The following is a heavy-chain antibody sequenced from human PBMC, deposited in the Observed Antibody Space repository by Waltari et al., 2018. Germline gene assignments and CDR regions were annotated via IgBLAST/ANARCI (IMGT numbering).Heavy chain of an antibody. J-gene: IGHJ6*03. D-gene: IGHD4-4*01. V-gene: IGHV3-9*01. CDR3: AKGLTVSYYMDV. CDR1: GFTFADYA. CDR2: ISWNSGSI. Sequence: EVQLVESGGGLVQPGRSLRLSCAASGFTFADYAMHWVRQAPGKGMEWVSGISWNSGSIGYADSVKGRFTISRDNAKNSLYLQMNSLRAEDTALYYCAKGLTVSYYMDVWGKGTTVTVSS.